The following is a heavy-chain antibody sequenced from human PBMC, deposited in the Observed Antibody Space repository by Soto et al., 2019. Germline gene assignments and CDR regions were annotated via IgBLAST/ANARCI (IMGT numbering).Heavy chain of an antibody. CDR2: IKSKTDGGTT. J-gene: IGHJ3*02. V-gene: IGHV3-15*01. CDR1: GFTFSNAW. CDR3: TTVMLQVVPAAMAWAGDDAFDI. D-gene: IGHD2-2*01. Sequence: GGSLRLSCAASGFTFSNAWMSWVRQAPGKGLEWVGRIKSKTDGGTTDYAAPVKGRFTISRDDSKNTLYLQMNSLKTEDTAVYYCTTVMLQVVPAAMAWAGDDAFDIWGQGTMVTVSS.